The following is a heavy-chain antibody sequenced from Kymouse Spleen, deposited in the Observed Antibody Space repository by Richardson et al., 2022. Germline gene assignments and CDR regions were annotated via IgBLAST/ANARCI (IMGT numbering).Heavy chain of an antibody. J-gene: IGHJ6*02. CDR3: ARDGGYYGSGSYGHYYYYGMDV. Sequence: QVQLVQSGAEVKKPGASVKVSCKASGYTFTSYGISWVRQAPGQGLEWMGWISAYNGNTNYAQKLQGRVTMTTDTSTSTAYMELRSLRSDDTAVYYCARDGGYYGSGSYGHYYYYGMDVWGQGTTVTVSS. V-gene: IGHV1-18*01. CDR1: GYTFTSYG. CDR2: ISAYNGNT. D-gene: IGHD3-10*01.